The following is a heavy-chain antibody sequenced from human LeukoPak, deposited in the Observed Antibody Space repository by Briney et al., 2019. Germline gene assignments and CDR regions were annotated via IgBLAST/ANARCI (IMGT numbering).Heavy chain of an antibody. Sequence: GGSMRLSCAASGFTFSSYAMSWVRQAPGKGLEWVSAISGSGGSTYYADSVKGRFTISRDNSKNTLYLQMNSLRAEHTAVYYCAKVPAKYGGKVQLDYWGQGTLVTVSS. CDR1: GFTFSSYA. CDR3: AKVPAKYGGKVQLDY. J-gene: IGHJ4*02. CDR2: ISGSGGST. V-gene: IGHV3-23*01. D-gene: IGHD4-23*01.